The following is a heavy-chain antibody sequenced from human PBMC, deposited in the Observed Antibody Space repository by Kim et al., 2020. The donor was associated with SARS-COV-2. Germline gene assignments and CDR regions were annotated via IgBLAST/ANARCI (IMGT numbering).Heavy chain of an antibody. Sequence: GGSLRLSCAGSGFSFSDYYMSWIRQAPGKGLEWISHISSSTTSTNYTTYAESLKDRITITRDNAKNSLFLQINSLRVEDTAVYYCAIASWYDTRPAWGQGTLVTVSS. CDR3: AIASWYDTRPA. J-gene: IGHJ5*02. CDR1: GFSFSDYY. V-gene: IGHV3-11*06. D-gene: IGHD6-13*01. CDR2: ISSSTTSTN.